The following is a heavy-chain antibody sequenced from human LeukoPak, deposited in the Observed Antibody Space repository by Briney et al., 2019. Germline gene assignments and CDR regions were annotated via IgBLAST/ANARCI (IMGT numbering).Heavy chain of an antibody. CDR3: VRGGSSNLYGGDY. CDR2: IRSKANSYAT. D-gene: IGHD6-13*01. Sequence: PGGSLRLSCAASGFTFSGSAMHWVRQASGKGLEWVGRIRSKANSYATAYAASVKGRFTISRDDSKNTAYLQMNSLRAEDTALYHCVRGGSSNLYGGDYFGQGTLVTVSS. CDR1: GFTFSGSA. J-gene: IGHJ4*02. V-gene: IGHV3-73*01.